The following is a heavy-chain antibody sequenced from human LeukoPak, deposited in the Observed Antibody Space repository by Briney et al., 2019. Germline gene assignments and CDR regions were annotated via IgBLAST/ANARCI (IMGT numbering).Heavy chain of an antibody. V-gene: IGHV5-10-1*01. CDR2: IDPSDSYT. CDR3: ARRSSGWYLDY. CDR1: GYSFSSYW. Sequence: GESLRISCKGSGYSFSSYWINWVRQMPGKGLEWMGRIDPSDSYTNYNPSFQGHVTISADKSISTAYLQRSSLKASDTAMYYCARRSSGWYLDYWGQGTLVTVSS. D-gene: IGHD6-19*01. J-gene: IGHJ4*02.